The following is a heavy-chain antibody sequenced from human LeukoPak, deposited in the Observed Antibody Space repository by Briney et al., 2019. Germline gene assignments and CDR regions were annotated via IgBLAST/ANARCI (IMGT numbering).Heavy chain of an antibody. CDR3: ARRVEYSSSWYDY. CDR1: GYSFTSYW. J-gene: IGHJ4*02. CDR2: IDPSDSYT. D-gene: IGHD6-13*01. Sequence: GESLKISCKGSGYSFTSYWINWVRQMPGKGLEWMGRIDPSDSYTNYSPSFQGHVTISADKSISTAYLQWSSLKASDTAMYYCARRVEYSSSWYDYWGQGTLVTVSS. V-gene: IGHV5-10-1*01.